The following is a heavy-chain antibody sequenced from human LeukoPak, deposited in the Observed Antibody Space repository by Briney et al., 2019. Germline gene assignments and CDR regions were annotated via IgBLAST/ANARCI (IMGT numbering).Heavy chain of an antibody. Sequence: GESLRLSCAASGFTFRDYSMIWVRQAPGEGRDWVAYISITSNTILYADSVKGRFSIYRDNAKKSVSLQMDSLRADDTAVYYCARDQQGATTSVRGLNDYWGQGTLVTVSS. CDR1: GFTFRDYS. D-gene: IGHD3-10*02. CDR2: ISITSNTI. CDR3: ARDQQGATTSVRGLNDY. V-gene: IGHV3-48*04. J-gene: IGHJ4*02.